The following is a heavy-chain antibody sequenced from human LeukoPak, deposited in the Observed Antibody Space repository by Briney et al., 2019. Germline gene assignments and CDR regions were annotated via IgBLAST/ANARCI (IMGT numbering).Heavy chain of an antibody. V-gene: IGHV3-7*01. CDR1: GFTFSNYW. Sequence: AGGSLRLSCAASGFTFSNYWMGWVRQAPGKGLEWVANIKQDGSEKFYVDSVKGRFTISRDNAKNSLLVQMNSLRAEDTAVYYGAKIAAVGDYYYMDAWGKGTTVTVSS. D-gene: IGHD2-15*01. CDR2: IKQDGSEK. J-gene: IGHJ6*03. CDR3: AKIAAVGDYYYMDA.